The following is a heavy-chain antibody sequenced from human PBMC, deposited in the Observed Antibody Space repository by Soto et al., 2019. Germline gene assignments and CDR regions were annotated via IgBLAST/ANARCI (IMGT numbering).Heavy chain of an antibody. CDR2: ISSSSSTI. D-gene: IGHD6-13*01. CDR1: GFTFSSYS. J-gene: IGHJ4*02. Sequence: GGSLRLSCAASGFTFSSYSMNWVRQAPGKGLEWVSYISSSSSTIYYADSVKGRFTISRDNAKNSLYLQMNSLRAEDTAVYYCARARGVAAAGSRISDYWGQGTLVTVSS. CDR3: ARARGVAAAGSRISDY. V-gene: IGHV3-48*01.